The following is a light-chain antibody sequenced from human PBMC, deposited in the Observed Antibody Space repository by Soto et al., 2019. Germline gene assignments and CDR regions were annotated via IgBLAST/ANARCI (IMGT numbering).Light chain of an antibody. J-gene: IGLJ2*01. CDR2: ETN. CDR1: STNIGNYNL. CDR3: CSYEGSSNLI. V-gene: IGLV2-23*01. Sequence: QSVLTQPASVSGSPGQSITISCTGISTNIGNYNLVSWYQQHPGKAPKLIIYETNKRPSEVSNRFSGSKSGNTASLTISGLQADDEADYNCCSYEGSSNLIVGGGTKLTVL.